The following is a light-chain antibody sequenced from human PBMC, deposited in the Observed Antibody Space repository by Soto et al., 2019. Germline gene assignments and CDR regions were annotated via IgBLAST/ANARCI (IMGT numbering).Light chain of an antibody. Sequence: QSALTQPASVSGSPGQSITISCTGTSSDVGGYKYVSWYQHHPGKAPKLMIYEVSNRPSGVSNRFSGSKSGNTASLTISGLQAEDEADYYCSSYTSSSTLVCGGGTKLTVL. J-gene: IGLJ2*01. V-gene: IGLV2-14*01. CDR1: SSDVGGYKY. CDR2: EVS. CDR3: SSYTSSSTLV.